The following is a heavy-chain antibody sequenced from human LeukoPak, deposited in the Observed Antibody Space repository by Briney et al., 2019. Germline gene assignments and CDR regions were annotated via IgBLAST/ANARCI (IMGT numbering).Heavy chain of an antibody. J-gene: IGHJ4*02. CDR1: GFTFSSYW. D-gene: IGHD1-26*01. Sequence: GGSLRLSCAASGFTFSSYWMSWVRQAPGKGLEWVANIKQDGSEKYYVDSVKGRFTISRDNAKNSLYLQMNSLRAEDTAVYYCARDHDSGSCFPNYFDYWGQGTLVTVSS. CDR2: IKQDGSEK. V-gene: IGHV3-7*01. CDR3: ARDHDSGSCFPNYFDY.